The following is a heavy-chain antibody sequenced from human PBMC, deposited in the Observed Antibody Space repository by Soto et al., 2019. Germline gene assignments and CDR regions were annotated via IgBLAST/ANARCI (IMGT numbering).Heavy chain of an antibody. Sequence: QVQLVESGGGVVQPGRSLRLSCAASGFTFSSYAMHWVRQAPGKGLEWVAVISYDGSNKYYADSVKGRFTISRDNSKNTLYLQMNSLRAEDTAVYYCARDWSIAVAGTLDYWGKGTLVTVSS. V-gene: IGHV3-30-3*01. CDR1: GFTFSSYA. D-gene: IGHD6-19*01. CDR2: ISYDGSNK. J-gene: IGHJ4*02. CDR3: ARDWSIAVAGTLDY.